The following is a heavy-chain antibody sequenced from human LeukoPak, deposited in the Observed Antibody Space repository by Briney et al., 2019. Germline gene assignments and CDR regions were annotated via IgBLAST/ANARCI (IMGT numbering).Heavy chain of an antibody. Sequence: SETLSLTCTVSGGSISSYYWSWIRQPPGKGLEWIGYIYYSGSTNYNPSLKSRVTMSVDTSKNQFSLKLSSVTAADTAVYYCARDPSGYGDYWFDPWGQGTLVTVSS. V-gene: IGHV4-59*12. CDR1: GGSISSYY. CDR2: IYYSGST. D-gene: IGHD4-17*01. J-gene: IGHJ5*02. CDR3: ARDPSGYGDYWFDP.